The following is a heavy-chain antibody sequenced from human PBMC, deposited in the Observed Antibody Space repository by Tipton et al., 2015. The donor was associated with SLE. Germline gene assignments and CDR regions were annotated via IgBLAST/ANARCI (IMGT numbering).Heavy chain of an antibody. CDR3: GRDRGGHCTTSSCSQIDI. CDR1: GLTYTNYA. D-gene: IGHD2-8*01. CDR2: ISADGNNQ. V-gene: IGHV3-30*04. Sequence: SLRLSCAASGLTYTNYAVHWVRQTPGKGLEWVAVISADGNNQYYSDSVKGRFTISRDSSKNKLYLQMSSLSTEDTAVYYCGRDRGGHCTTSSCSQIDIWGQGTMVTVSS. J-gene: IGHJ3*02.